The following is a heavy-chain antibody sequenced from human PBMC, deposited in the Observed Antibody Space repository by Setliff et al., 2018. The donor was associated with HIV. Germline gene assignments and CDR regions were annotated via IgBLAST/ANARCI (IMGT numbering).Heavy chain of an antibody. CDR1: GYTFTSYH. D-gene: IGHD1-26*01. CDR3: ARVGSYWSTFDY. Sequence: ASVKVSCKASGYTFTSYHMHWVRQAPGQGFEWMGWINTETGNPMYAQGFRGRFVFSLDTSVSTTYLQINSLKAEDTAMYYCARVGSYWSTFDYWGQGALVTVSS. V-gene: IGHV7-4-1*02. J-gene: IGHJ4*02. CDR2: INTETGNP.